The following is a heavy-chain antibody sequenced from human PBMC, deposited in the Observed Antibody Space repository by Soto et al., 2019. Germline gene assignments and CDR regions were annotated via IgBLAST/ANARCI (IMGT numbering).Heavy chain of an antibody. J-gene: IGHJ4*02. V-gene: IGHV3-53*01. Sequence: PGGSLRLSCAASGFIVSDNYINWVRQAPGKGLEWVSVTYTGGYTYYADSVKGRFTISRDNSKNTLYLQMNSLRAEDTAVYYCEREVSGNSFDYSGQGPLVTVSS. CDR1: GFIVSDNY. CDR2: TYTGGYT. D-gene: IGHD1-1*01. CDR3: EREVSGNSFDY.